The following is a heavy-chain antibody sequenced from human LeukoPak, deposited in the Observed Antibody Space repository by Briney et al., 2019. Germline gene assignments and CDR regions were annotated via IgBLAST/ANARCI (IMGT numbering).Heavy chain of an antibody. CDR3: ARGYYDILTGYYPPDY. D-gene: IGHD3-9*01. J-gene: IGHJ4*02. Sequence: GESLTISCKGSGYSFTSYWIGWVRQMPGKGLEWMGIIYPGDSDTRYSPSFQGQVTISADKSISTAYLQWSSLKASDTAMYYCARGYYDILTGYYPPDYWGQGTLVTVSS. CDR2: IYPGDSDT. V-gene: IGHV5-51*01. CDR1: GYSFTSYW.